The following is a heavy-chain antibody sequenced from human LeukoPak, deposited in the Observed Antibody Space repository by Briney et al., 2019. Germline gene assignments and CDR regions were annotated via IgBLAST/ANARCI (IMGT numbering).Heavy chain of an antibody. J-gene: IGHJ5*02. Sequence: ASVKVSCKASGYTFTSYGISWVRQAPGQGLEWMGWISAYNGNTNYARKLQGRVTMTTDTSTSTAYMELRSLRSDDTAVYYCARDVSKLRFLEWLPYNWFDPWGQGTLVTVSS. D-gene: IGHD3-3*01. V-gene: IGHV1-18*01. CDR3: ARDVSKLRFLEWLPYNWFDP. CDR2: ISAYNGNT. CDR1: GYTFTSYG.